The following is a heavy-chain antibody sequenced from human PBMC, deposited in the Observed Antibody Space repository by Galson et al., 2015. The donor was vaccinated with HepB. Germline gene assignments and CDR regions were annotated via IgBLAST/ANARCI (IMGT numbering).Heavy chain of an antibody. D-gene: IGHD3-16*01. V-gene: IGHV3-30*03. CDR3: ARDFRLVADGTWGVGWYFDL. CDR2: ISSDERNK. J-gene: IGHJ2*01. CDR1: AFTFSNYG. Sequence: SLRLSCAASAFTFSNYGMHWVRQAPGKGLEWVAGISSDERNKQYGASVKGRFTISRDSSNNTLYLQAKSLRPEDTAVYYCARDFRLVADGTWGVGWYFDLWGRGTLVTVSS.